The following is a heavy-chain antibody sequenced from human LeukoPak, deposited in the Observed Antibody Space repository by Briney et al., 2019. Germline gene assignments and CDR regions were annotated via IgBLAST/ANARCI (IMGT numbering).Heavy chain of an antibody. Sequence: SQTLSLTCTVSGDSISGADYYWSWIRQPPGKGLEWIAYVYYSGSTYYNPSLRSRVTISVDTSKNQFSLKLSSVTAADTAVYYYARGPLTIEYNAMDVWGQGTTVTVSS. CDR3: ARGPLTIEYNAMDV. D-gene: IGHD3-10*01. V-gene: IGHV4-30-4*01. J-gene: IGHJ6*02. CDR1: GDSISGADYY. CDR2: VYYSGST.